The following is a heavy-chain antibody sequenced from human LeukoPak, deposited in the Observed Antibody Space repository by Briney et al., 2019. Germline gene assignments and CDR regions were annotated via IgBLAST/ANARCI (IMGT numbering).Heavy chain of an antibody. CDR1: GLRVRRNY. D-gene: IGHD1-1*01. CDR2: IYSGDHT. CDR3: ARTGNPATWDY. Sequence: GGSVSLSCTVSGLRVRRNYMRWVRQARGRGLEWVSVIYSGDHTHYADPVKGRFTISRENSKNTLYLKMNSVRAEDTAVYYCARTGNPATWDYWVQGTLVTVSS. V-gene: IGHV3-53*01. J-gene: IGHJ4*02.